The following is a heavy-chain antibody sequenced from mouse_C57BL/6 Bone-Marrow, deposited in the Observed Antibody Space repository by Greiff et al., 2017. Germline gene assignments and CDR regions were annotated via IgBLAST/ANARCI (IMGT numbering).Heavy chain of an antibody. CDR3: ARWGVRAWFAY. Sequence: VQLQQSGPELVKPGASVKISCKASGYSFTGYYMNWVKQSPEKSLEWIGEINPSTGGTTYNQKFKAKATLTVDKSSSTAYLQLKSLTSEDSAVYYCARWGVRAWFAYWGQGTLVTGSA. V-gene: IGHV1-42*01. CDR1: GYSFTGYY. J-gene: IGHJ3*01. D-gene: IGHD2-2*01. CDR2: INPSTGGT.